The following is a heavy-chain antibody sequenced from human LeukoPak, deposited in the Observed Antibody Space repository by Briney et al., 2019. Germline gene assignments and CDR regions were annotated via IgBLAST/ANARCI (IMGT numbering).Heavy chain of an antibody. CDR2: ITSNGGST. Sequence: TGGSLRLSCAASGFTFSSYAFHWVRQAPGKGLEYVSSITSNGGSTYYANSVKGRFTISRDNAKNTLYLQMDSLRAEDMAVYYCAKRSSESYYYDYGRQGTLVTVSS. CDR3: AKRSSESYYYDY. V-gene: IGHV3-64*01. J-gene: IGHJ4*02. CDR1: GFTFSSYA. D-gene: IGHD3-10*01.